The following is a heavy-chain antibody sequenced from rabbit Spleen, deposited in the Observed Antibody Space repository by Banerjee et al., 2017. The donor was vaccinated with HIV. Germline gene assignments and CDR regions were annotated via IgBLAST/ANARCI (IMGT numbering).Heavy chain of an antibody. CDR3: ARDAGTGDYIDVYFTL. J-gene: IGHJ4*01. CDR2: IYTGNGKT. V-gene: IGHV1S40*01. CDR1: GFSFSSSYY. Sequence: QSLEESGGGLVQPEGSLTLTCTASGFSFSSSYYMCWVRQAPGKGLEWIGCIYTGNGKTYYASWAKGRFTISKSSSTTVTLQMTSLTAADTATYFCARDAGTGDYIDVYFTLWGQGTLVTVS. D-gene: IGHD8-1*01.